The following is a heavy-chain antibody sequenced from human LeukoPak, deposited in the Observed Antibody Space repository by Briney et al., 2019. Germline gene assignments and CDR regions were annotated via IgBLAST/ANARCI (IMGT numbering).Heavy chain of an antibody. D-gene: IGHD3-3*01. CDR3: ARGSVRGVKYYYYGMDV. CDR1: GGSISSGGYS. V-gene: IGHV4-30-2*01. J-gene: IGHJ6*02. CDR2: IYHSGST. Sequence: PSQTLSLTCAVSGGSISSGGYSWGWIRQPPGKGLEWIGYIYHSGSTYYNPSLKSRVTISVDRSKNQFSLKLSSVTAADTAVYYCARGSVRGVKYYYYGMDVWGQGTTVTVSS.